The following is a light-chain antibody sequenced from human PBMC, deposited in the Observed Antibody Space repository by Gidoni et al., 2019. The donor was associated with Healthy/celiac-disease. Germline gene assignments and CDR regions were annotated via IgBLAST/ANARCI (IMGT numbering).Light chain of an antibody. CDR1: QSISSW. CDR2: DAS. Sequence: DIQMTQSPSTLSASVGDRVTITCRASQSISSWLAWYQQKPGKAPKLLIYDASSLESGVPSRFSGSVSGTEFTLTISSLQPDDFATYYCQPQAFGQGTKVEIK. J-gene: IGKJ1*01. V-gene: IGKV1-5*01. CDR3: QPQA.